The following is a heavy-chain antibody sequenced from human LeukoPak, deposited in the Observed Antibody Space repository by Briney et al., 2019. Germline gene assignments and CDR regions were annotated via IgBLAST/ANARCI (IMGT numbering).Heavy chain of an antibody. CDR3: AKYSHDSSGSYDY. Sequence: GGSLRLSCAASGFTSSSYGMSWVRQAPGKGLEWVSGISGSGSDGSTYYADSVKGRFTISRDNSKNTLYLQMNSLRAEDTAVYYCAKYSHDSSGSYDYWGQGTLVTVSS. D-gene: IGHD3-22*01. V-gene: IGHV3-23*01. CDR2: ISGSGSDGST. J-gene: IGHJ4*02. CDR1: GFTSSSYG.